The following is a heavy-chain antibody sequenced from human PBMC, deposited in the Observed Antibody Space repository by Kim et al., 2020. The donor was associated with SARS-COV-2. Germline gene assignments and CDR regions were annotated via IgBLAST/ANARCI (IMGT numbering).Heavy chain of an antibody. CDR2: ISWNSGSR. V-gene: IGHV3-9*01. CDR1: GFTFDDYA. Sequence: GGSLRLSCAASGFTFDDYAMHWVRQAPGKGLEWVSGISWNSGSRGYADSVKGRFTISRDNAKNSLYLQMNSLRAEDTALYFCAKDMDRIAAAGPYDYWGQGTLVTVSS. D-gene: IGHD6-13*01. CDR3: AKDMDRIAAAGPYDY. J-gene: IGHJ4*02.